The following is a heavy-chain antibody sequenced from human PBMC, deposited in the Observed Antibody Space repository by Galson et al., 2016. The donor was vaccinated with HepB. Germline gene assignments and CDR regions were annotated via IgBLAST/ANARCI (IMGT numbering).Heavy chain of an antibody. D-gene: IGHD2-15*01. V-gene: IGHV3-23*01. J-gene: IGHJ6*02. Sequence: LRLSCAASGFTFSSYPMIWVRQAPGKGLEWVSAISVSGGNTYYADSVKGRFTISRDNSKNTLYLQVNSLRAEDTGVYYCARVPHWCYNYNMDVLGQGTTVTVSS. CDR2: ISVSGGNT. CDR3: ARVPHWCYNYNMDV. CDR1: GFTFSSYP.